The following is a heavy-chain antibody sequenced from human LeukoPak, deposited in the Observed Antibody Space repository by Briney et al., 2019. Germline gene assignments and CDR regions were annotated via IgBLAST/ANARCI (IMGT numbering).Heavy chain of an antibody. D-gene: IGHD3-10*01. J-gene: IGHJ4*02. CDR2: FDPEDGET. CDR1: GYTLTELS. V-gene: IGHV1-24*01. CDR3: ATVYGSGSYQLDY. Sequence: ASVKVSCKVSGYTLTELSMHWVRQAPGKGLEWMGGFDPEDGETIYAQKFQGRVTMIEDTSTDTAYMELSSLRSEDTAVYYCATVYGSGSYQLDYWGQGTLVTVSS.